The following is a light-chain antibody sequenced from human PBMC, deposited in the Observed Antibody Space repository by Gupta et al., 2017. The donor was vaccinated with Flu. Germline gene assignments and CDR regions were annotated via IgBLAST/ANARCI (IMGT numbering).Light chain of an antibody. V-gene: IGKV1-39*01. Sequence: DIQMTQSPSSLSASVGDTVMITCRASQNIVKSLNWYQHKPGKAPQLLIYVASRLQSGVSSRFSGSGSGTDFTLTINDLHPEDFATYYCQQSYNTPRTFGQGTKVEIE. J-gene: IGKJ1*01. CDR1: QNIVKS. CDR3: QQSYNTPRT. CDR2: VAS.